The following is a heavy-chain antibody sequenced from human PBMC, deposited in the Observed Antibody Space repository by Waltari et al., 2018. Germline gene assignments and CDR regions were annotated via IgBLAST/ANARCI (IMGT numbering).Heavy chain of an antibody. D-gene: IGHD3-10*01. CDR2: ITADGRSR. J-gene: IGHJ2*01. V-gene: IGHV3-23*01. CDR1: GFMFSIYP. Sequence: EGQLLESGGGLVQTGGSLRLSCAASGFMFSIYPMTWVRQAPGGGLGWASTITADGRSRNYADSVKGRFTISRDNSKNILDLQMNTLRAEDTAVYFCAKADFGNPYWFFDLWGRGTLLTVSS. CDR3: AKADFGNPYWFFDL.